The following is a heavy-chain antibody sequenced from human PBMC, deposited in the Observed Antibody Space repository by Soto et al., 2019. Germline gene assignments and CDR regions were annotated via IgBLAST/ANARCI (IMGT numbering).Heavy chain of an antibody. D-gene: IGHD3-22*01. V-gene: IGHV3-33*01. Sequence: PGGSLRLSCAASGFTFSSYGMHWVRQAPGKGLEWVAVIWYDGSNKYYADSVKGRFTISRDNSKNTLYLQMNSLRAEDTAVYYCARVLRLYDSSGYLGYWGQGTLVTVSS. J-gene: IGHJ4*02. CDR3: ARVLRLYDSSGYLGY. CDR1: GFTFSSYG. CDR2: IWYDGSNK.